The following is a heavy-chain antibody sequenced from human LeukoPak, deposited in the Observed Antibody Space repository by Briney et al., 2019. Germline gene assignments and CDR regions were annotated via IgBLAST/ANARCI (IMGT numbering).Heavy chain of an antibody. J-gene: IGHJ4*02. V-gene: IGHV3-21*01. CDR3: ARGKGGYSYGTFDY. CDR2: ISSSSSYI. CDR1: GFTFSSYS. Sequence: GGSLRLSCAASGFTFSSYSMIWVRQAPGKGLEWVSSISSSSSYIYYADSVKGRFTISRDNAKNSLYLQMNSLRAEDKAVYYCARGKGGYSYGTFDYWGQGTLVTVSS. D-gene: IGHD5-18*01.